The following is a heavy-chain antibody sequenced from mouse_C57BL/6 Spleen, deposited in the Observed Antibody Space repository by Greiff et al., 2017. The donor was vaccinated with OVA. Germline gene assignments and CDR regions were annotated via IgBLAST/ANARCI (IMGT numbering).Heavy chain of an antibody. CDR2: ISSGSSTN. Sequence: DVQLVESGGGLVKPGGSLKLSCAASGFTFSDYGMHWVRQAPEKGLEWVAYISSGSSTNYYADTVKGRFTISRDNAKNTLFLQMTSLRSEDTAMYYCARRSTVVPYAMDYWGQGTSVTVSS. CDR1: GFTFSDYG. CDR3: ARRSTVVPYAMDY. V-gene: IGHV5-17*01. D-gene: IGHD1-1*01. J-gene: IGHJ4*01.